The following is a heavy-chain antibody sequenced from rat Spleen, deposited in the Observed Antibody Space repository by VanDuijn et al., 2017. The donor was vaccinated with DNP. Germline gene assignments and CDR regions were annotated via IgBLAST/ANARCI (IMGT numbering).Heavy chain of an antibody. Sequence: EVQLVESGGGLVQPGRSLKLSCAASGFTFSDYYMAWVRQVPGKGLEWVASITTGGGHTYYRDSVKGRFTISRDNAKNTLYLQMNSLRSEDTATYYCTRGAGSPYWSFDFWGPGTVVTVSS. D-gene: IGHD5-1*01. CDR3: TRGAGSPYWSFDF. J-gene: IGHJ1*01. V-gene: IGHV5-25*01. CDR1: GFTFSDYY. CDR2: ITTGGGHT.